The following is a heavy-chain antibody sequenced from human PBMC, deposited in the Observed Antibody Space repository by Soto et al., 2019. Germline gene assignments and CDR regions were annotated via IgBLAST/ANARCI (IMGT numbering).Heavy chain of an antibody. J-gene: IGHJ6*01. CDR3: AMVDVYVTPSPQHV. Sequence: QVQLVQHGAEVKNPGASVKVSCKASGYTFTRYGIGWARQAPGQGLEWMGWINTYNGNTNYAQNVQGRVTLTTDTSTSTAYMELRSMRSNDTAIYYCAMVDVYVTPSPQHVW. D-gene: IGHD3-16*01. CDR1: GYTFTRYG. CDR2: INTYNGNT. V-gene: IGHV1-18*01.